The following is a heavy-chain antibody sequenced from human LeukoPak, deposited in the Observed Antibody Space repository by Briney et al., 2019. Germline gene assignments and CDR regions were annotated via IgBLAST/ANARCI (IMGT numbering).Heavy chain of an antibody. CDR2: ISGSGSGGST. D-gene: IGHD3-10*01. Sequence: GGSLRLSCAASGFTFSSSAMSWVRQAPGKGLEWVPSISGSGSGGSTYYADSVKGRFTISRDNSKNTPYLQMNSLRAEDTAVYYCAKDKGGSGSSNWFDPWGQGTLVTVSS. CDR3: AKDKGGSGSSNWFDP. J-gene: IGHJ5*02. CDR1: GFTFSSSA. V-gene: IGHV3-23*01.